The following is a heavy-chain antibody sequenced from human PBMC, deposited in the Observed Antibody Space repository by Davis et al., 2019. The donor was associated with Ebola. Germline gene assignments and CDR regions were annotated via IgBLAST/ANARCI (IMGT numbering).Heavy chain of an antibody. Sequence: GESLKISCAASGFTVSSNYMNWVRQSPGKGLEWVSYITYTTMTIYYADSVKGRFTISRDNAKNSLYLQMNSLRDEDTAVYYCARDRGGYGYFDYWGQGALVTVSS. CDR2: ITYTTMTI. J-gene: IGHJ4*02. D-gene: IGHD5-12*01. CDR1: GFTVSSNY. CDR3: ARDRGGYGYFDY. V-gene: IGHV3-48*02.